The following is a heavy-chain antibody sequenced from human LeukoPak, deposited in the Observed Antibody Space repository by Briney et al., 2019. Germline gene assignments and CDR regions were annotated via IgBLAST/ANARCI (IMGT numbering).Heavy chain of an antibody. D-gene: IGHD4-17*01. CDR2: ISYDGSNK. CDR1: GFTFSSYA. CDR3: ARDPVPTTVTRRFDY. J-gene: IGHJ4*02. Sequence: QPGRSLRLSCAASGFTFSSYAMHWVRQAPGKGLEWVAVISYDGSNKYYADSVKGRFTISRDNSKNTLYLQMNSLRAEDTAVYYCARDPVPTTVTRRFDYWGRGTLVTVSS. V-gene: IGHV3-30-3*01.